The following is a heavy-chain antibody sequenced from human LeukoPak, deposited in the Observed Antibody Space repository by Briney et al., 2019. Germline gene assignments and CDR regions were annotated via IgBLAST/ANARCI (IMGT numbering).Heavy chain of an antibody. CDR1: GGSISSGGSS. CDR3: ARAPPDTAMADYYYGMDV. Sequence: SQTLSLTCAVSGGSISSGGSSWGCIRQPPGKGLEWIGYIYHTGRPYYNPSLKSRVTISVDTSKNQFSLKLSSVTAADTAVYYCARAPPDTAMADYYYGMDVWGQGTTVTVSS. V-gene: IGHV4-30-2*01. J-gene: IGHJ6*02. D-gene: IGHD5-18*01. CDR2: IYHTGRP.